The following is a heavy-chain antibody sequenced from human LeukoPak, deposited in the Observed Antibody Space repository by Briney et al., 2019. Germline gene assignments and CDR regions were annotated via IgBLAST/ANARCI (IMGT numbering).Heavy chain of an antibody. Sequence: ASVKVSCKASGYTFTSYGISWVRQAPGQGLEWMGWISAYNGNTNYAQKLQGRVTMTRDTSTSTVYMELSSLRSEDTAVYYCAREYSSSWNDYWGQGTLVTVSS. CDR2: ISAYNGNT. V-gene: IGHV1-18*01. CDR1: GYTFTSYG. J-gene: IGHJ4*02. D-gene: IGHD6-13*01. CDR3: AREYSSSWNDY.